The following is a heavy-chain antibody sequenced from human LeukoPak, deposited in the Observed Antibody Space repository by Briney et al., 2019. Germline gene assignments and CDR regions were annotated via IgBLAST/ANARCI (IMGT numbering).Heavy chain of an antibody. CDR2: INHSGST. CDR1: GGSFSGYY. J-gene: IGHJ6*02. Sequence: PSETLSLTCAVYGGSFSGYYWSWIRQPPGKGLEWIGEINHSGSTNYNPSLKSRVTISVDTSKNQFSLKLSSVTAADTAVYYCARVTGKGYCSSTSCYLPYGMDVWGQGTTVTVSS. V-gene: IGHV4-34*01. D-gene: IGHD2-2*01. CDR3: ARVTGKGYCSSTSCYLPYGMDV.